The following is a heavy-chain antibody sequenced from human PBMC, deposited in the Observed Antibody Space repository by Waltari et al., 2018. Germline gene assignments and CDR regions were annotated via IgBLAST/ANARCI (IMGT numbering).Heavy chain of an antibody. CDR3: ARVGVLYWFES. J-gene: IGHJ5*01. D-gene: IGHD2-8*01. V-gene: IGHV1-3*01. Sequence: QVQLVQSGAEVKKPGASVKVSCKASGYSFTTFAMHWVRQAPGQRLEWMGWISAGKGNTKDSQKFQGRITITRDTSASTAYMELSSLTSEDTAVYYCARVGVLYWFESWGQGTLVTVSS. CDR2: ISAGKGNT. CDR1: GYSFTTFA.